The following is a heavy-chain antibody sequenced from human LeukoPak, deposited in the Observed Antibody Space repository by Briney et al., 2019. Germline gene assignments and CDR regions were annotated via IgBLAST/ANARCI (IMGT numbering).Heavy chain of an antibody. Sequence: GESLRLSCTTSGFIFSNYGMHWVRQGQGMGPEWVALIRNDIPKDGINKYYADSVRGRFTISRDNSKNTVYLQMNSLRVADTAMYYCAKGDSNWGQGTLVTVSS. V-gene: IGHV3-30*02. CDR1: GFIFSNYG. CDR3: AKGDSN. CDR2: IRNDIPKDGINK. J-gene: IGHJ4*02. D-gene: IGHD6-13*01.